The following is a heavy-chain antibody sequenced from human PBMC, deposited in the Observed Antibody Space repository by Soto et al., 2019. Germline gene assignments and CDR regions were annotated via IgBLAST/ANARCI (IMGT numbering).Heavy chain of an antibody. V-gene: IGHV5-51*01. CDR3: ARATLEFVDPHYFDR. CDR2: IFPGDSDT. CDR1: GYSFTNYW. D-gene: IGHD1-1*01. Sequence: LKISCQGSGYSFTNYWIGWVRQMPWKGLEWMGIIFPGDSDTRYSPSFRGHVTISADTYISTAYLQWSSLRASDTAIYYCARATLEFVDPHYFDRWGTGTPVTVS. J-gene: IGHJ4*02.